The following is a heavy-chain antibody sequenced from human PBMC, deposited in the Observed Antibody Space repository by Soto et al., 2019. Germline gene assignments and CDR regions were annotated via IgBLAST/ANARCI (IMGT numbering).Heavy chain of an antibody. J-gene: IGHJ4*02. V-gene: IGHV3-23*01. CDR2: ISDYGANT. D-gene: IGHD2-15*01. Sequence: EVQVLESGGGLVQPGGSLRLSCAASGFMSWVRQAPGKGLEWVSAISDYGANTYYVDSVKGRFTISRDNAKNTLYLQMNSLRAEDTAVYYCAKGFSGHIYDFRGQGTLVTVSS. CDR1: GF. CDR3: AKGFSGHIYDF.